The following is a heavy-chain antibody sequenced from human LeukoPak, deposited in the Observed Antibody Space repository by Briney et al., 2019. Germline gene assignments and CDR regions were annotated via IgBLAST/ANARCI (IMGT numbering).Heavy chain of an antibody. V-gene: IGHV3-NL1*01. J-gene: IGHJ4*02. CDR2: IYSGGST. CDR3: ASGSSGWYS. D-gene: IGHD6-19*01. Sequence: GGSLRLSCAASGFTLSSYGMHWVRQAPGKGLEWVSVIYSGGSTYYADSVKGRFTISRDNSKNTLYLQMNSLRAEDTAVYYCASGSSGWYSWGQGTLVTVSS. CDR1: GFTLSSYG.